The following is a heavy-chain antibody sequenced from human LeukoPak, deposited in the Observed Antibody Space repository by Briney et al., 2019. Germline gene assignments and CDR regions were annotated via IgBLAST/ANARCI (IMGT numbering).Heavy chain of an antibody. V-gene: IGHV4-34*01. J-gene: IGHJ5*02. D-gene: IGHD3-3*01. CDR1: GGSFSGYY. CDR3: ARELRFLEWLANGVWFDP. CDR2: INHSGST. Sequence: KPSETLSLTCAVYGGSFSGYYWSWIRQPPGKGLEWIGEINHSGSTNYNPSLKSRVTISVDTSKNQFSLKLSSVTAADTAVYYCARELRFLEWLANGVWFDPWGQGTLVTVSS.